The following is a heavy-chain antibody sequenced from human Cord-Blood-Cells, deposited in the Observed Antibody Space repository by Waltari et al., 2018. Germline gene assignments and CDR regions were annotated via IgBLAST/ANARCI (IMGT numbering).Heavy chain of an antibody. CDR1: GGSISSSSYY. CDR3: AGLPPGGSSDY. D-gene: IGHD6-6*01. V-gene: IGHV4-39*01. Sequence: QLQLQESGPGLVKPSETLSLTCTVSGGSISSSSYYWGWIRQPPGKGLEWIGSIYYSGSTYYNPSLKSRVTISVDTSKNQCSRKLSSVTAADTAVYYCAGLPPGGSSDYWGQGTLVTVSS. CDR2: IYYSGST. J-gene: IGHJ4*02.